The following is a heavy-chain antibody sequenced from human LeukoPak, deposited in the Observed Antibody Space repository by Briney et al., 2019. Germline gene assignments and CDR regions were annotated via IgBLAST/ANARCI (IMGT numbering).Heavy chain of an antibody. Sequence: PGRSLRLSCAASGFTFDDYVMHWVRQAPGKGLEWVSGISWNSGSIGYADFVKGRFTISRDNAKNSLYLQMNSLRAEDTALYYCAKSSSPYDSSGLDAFDIWGQGTMVTVSS. D-gene: IGHD3-22*01. CDR1: GFTFDDYV. V-gene: IGHV3-9*01. J-gene: IGHJ3*02. CDR3: AKSSSPYDSSGLDAFDI. CDR2: ISWNSGSI.